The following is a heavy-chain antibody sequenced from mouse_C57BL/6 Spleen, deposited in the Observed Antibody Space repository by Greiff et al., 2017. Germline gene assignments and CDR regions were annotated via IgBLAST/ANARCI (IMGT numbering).Heavy chain of an antibody. CDR1: GYSFTGYY. D-gene: IGHD2-1*01. CDR3: AGGIYYGAY. V-gene: IGHV1-42*01. Sequence: EVQLQQSGPELVKPGASVKISCKASGYSFTGYYMNWVKQSPEKSLEWIGEINPSTGGTTYNQKFEAKATLTVDKSSSTAYMQLKSLTSEDSAVYYCAGGIYYGAYWGQGTLVTVSA. J-gene: IGHJ3*01. CDR2: INPSTGGT.